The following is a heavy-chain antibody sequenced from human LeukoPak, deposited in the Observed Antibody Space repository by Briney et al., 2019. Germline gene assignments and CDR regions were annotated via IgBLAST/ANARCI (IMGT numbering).Heavy chain of an antibody. CDR1: GYSISSGYY. Sequence: SETLSLTCAVSGYSISSGYYWGWIRQPPGKGLEWIGSIYHSGSTYYNPSLKSRVTIPVDTSKNQFSLKLSSVTAADTAVYYCARVMGIAVAGNYFDYWGQGTLVTVSS. CDR2: IYHSGST. V-gene: IGHV4-38-2*01. J-gene: IGHJ4*02. CDR3: ARVMGIAVAGNYFDY. D-gene: IGHD6-19*01.